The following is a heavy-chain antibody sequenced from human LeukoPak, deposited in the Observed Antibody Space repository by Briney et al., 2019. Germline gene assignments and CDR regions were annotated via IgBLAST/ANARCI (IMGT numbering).Heavy chain of an antibody. CDR2: ISSSSSYI. V-gene: IGHV3-21*01. CDR3: ARSYCRGGSCYSGDAFDI. Sequence: GGSLRLSCAASGFTFSSHSMNWVRQAPGKGLEWVSSISSSSSYIYYADSVKGRLTISRDNAKNSLYLQMNSLRAEDTAVYYCARSYCRGGSCYSGDAFDIWGQGTMVTVSS. D-gene: IGHD2-15*01. CDR1: GFTFSSHS. J-gene: IGHJ3*02.